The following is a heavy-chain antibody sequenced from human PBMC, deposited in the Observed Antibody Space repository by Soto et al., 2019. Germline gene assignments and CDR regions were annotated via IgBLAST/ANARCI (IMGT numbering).Heavy chain of an antibody. D-gene: IGHD1-26*01. CDR3: ARGPSSGSYPYYFDY. V-gene: IGHV1-3*01. CDR2: INAGNGNT. J-gene: IGHJ4*02. Sequence: GASVKVSCKASGYTFTSYAMHWVRQAPGQRLEWMGWINAGNGNTKYSQKFQGRVTITRDTSASTAYMELSSLRSEDTAVYYCARGPSSGSYPYYFDYWGQGTLVPVSS. CDR1: GYTFTSYA.